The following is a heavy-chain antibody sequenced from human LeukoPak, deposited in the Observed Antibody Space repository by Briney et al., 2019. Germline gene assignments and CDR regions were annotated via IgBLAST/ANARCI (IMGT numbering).Heavy chain of an antibody. Sequence: GGSLRLSCAASGFSFSNYAMNWVRQAPGKGLEWVSYISSSGSTIYYADSVKGRFTISRDNAKNTLYLQMNSLRAEDTAVYYCAKDRGDYGSLDYWGQGTLVTVSS. CDR3: AKDRGDYGSLDY. D-gene: IGHD4-17*01. J-gene: IGHJ4*02. V-gene: IGHV3-48*04. CDR1: GFSFSNYA. CDR2: ISSSGSTI.